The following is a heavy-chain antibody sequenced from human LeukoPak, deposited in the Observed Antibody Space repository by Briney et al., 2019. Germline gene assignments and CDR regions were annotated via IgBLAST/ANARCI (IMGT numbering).Heavy chain of an antibody. CDR3: ARDVVVVAATFLYYGMDV. V-gene: IGHV1-8*02. Sequence: ASVKVSCKASRGTFSNFAISWVRQATGQGLEWMGWMNPNSGNTGYAQKFQGRVTMTRNTSISTAYMELSSLRSEDTAVYYCARDVVVVAATFLYYGMDVWGQGTTVTVSS. D-gene: IGHD2-15*01. CDR2: MNPNSGNT. CDR1: RGTFSNFA. J-gene: IGHJ6*02.